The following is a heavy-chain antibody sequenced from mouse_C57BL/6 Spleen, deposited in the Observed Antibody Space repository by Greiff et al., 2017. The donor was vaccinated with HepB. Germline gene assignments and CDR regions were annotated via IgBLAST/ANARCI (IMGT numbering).Heavy chain of an antibody. CDR1: GYTFTSYW. CDR3: ARSRGAITTVVARAMDY. CDR2: IDPSDSYT. D-gene: IGHD1-1*01. J-gene: IGHJ4*01. V-gene: IGHV1-50*01. Sequence: QVQLQQPGAELVKPGASVKLSCKASGYTFTSYWMQWVKQRPGQGLEWIGEIDPSDSYTNYNQKFKGKATLAVDTSSSTAYMQLSSLTSEDSAVYYCARSRGAITTVVARAMDYWGQGTSVTVSS.